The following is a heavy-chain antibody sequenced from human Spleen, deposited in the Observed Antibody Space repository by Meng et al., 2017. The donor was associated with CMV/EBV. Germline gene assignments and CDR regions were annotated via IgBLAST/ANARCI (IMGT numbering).Heavy chain of an antibody. Sequence: QVQLGQSGAAVKKPGSSVKGSCKASGYTFTSYGISWVRQAPGQGLEWMGWISAYNGNTNYAQKLQGRVTMTTDTSTSTAYMELRSLRSDDTAVYYCARTPYSNYATYFDYWGQGTLVTVSS. CDR1: GYTFTSYG. J-gene: IGHJ4*02. CDR2: ISAYNGNT. D-gene: IGHD4-11*01. CDR3: ARTPYSNYATYFDY. V-gene: IGHV1-18*01.